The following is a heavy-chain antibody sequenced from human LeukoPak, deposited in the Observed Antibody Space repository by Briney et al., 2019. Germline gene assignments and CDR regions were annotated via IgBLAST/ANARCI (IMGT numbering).Heavy chain of an antibody. V-gene: IGHV4-30-2*01. J-gene: IGHJ5*02. Sequence: PSETLSLTCVVSGGSISSGGYSWSWIRQTPGKGLEWIGYISHSGSTYYNPSLKSRVTISVDRSKNQFSLKLSSVTAADTAMYYCARGRDYGDYARFDPWGQGTLVTVSS. CDR2: ISHSGST. CDR1: GGSISSGGYS. D-gene: IGHD4-17*01. CDR3: ARGRDYGDYARFDP.